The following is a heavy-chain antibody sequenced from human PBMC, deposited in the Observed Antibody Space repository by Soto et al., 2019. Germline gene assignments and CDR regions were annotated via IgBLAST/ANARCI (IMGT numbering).Heavy chain of an antibody. D-gene: IGHD2-2*01. V-gene: IGHV3-23*01. CDR2: ISGSGGST. J-gene: IGHJ5*02. CDR3: AKWTAIVVVPAAGWFDP. CDR1: GFTFSSYA. Sequence: GGSLRLSCAASGFTFSSYAMSWVRQSPGKGLEWVSAISGSGGSTYYADSVKGRFTISRDNSKNTLYLQMNSLRAEDTAVYYCAKWTAIVVVPAAGWFDPWGQGTLVTVSS.